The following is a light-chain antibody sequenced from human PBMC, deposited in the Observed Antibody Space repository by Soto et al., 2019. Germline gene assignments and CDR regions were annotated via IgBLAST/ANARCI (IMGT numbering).Light chain of an antibody. CDR2: VAS. Sequence: EIVLTQSPGTLSLSPGERATLSCRASQSVNRNYLAWYQRKPDQAPRLLIYVASSRATGNPDRFSGSGSGTDFTRTISRLEPEDFAVYYCQQYGGSPWTFGQGTKVEIK. J-gene: IGKJ1*01. V-gene: IGKV3-20*01. CDR3: QQYGGSPWT. CDR1: QSVNRNY.